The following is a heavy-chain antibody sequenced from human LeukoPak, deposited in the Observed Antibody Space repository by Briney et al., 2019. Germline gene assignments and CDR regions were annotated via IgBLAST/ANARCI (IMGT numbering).Heavy chain of an antibody. CDR2: ISDSGGST. J-gene: IGHJ4*02. D-gene: IGHD3-16*02. V-gene: IGHV3-23*01. CDR3: AKGEKTRPFGGVIDY. CDR1: GFTFSSYA. Sequence: RAGGSLRLSGAASGFTFSSYAMSWVRQAPGKGLEWVSAISDSGGSTYYTDSVKGRFTISRDNSKNTLYLQMNSLRAEDTAVYYCAKGEKTRPFGGVIDYWGQGTLVTVSS.